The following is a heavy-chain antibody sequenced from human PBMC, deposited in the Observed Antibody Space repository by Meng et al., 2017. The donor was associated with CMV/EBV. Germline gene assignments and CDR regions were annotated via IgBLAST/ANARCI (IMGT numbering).Heavy chain of an antibody. CDR1: GYTFTSYG. Sequence: ASVKVSCKASGYTFTSYGISWVRQAPGQGLEWMGWISAYNGNTNYAQKLQGRVTMTTDTSTSTAYMELRSLRSDDTAVYYCARDTTGTVHYYYGMDVWGQGTTVTVSS. CDR2: ISAYNGNT. V-gene: IGHV1-18*01. J-gene: IGHJ6*02. D-gene: IGHD1-1*01. CDR3: ARDTTGTVHYYYGMDV.